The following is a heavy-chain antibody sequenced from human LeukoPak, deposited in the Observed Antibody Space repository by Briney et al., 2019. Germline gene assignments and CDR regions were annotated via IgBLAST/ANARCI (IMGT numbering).Heavy chain of an antibody. CDR1: GFTFDDYA. Sequence: GGSLRLSCAASGFTFDDYAMHWVRQAPGKGLEWVSGISWNSGSIGYADSVKGRFTISRDNSKNTLYLQMNSLRAEDTAVYYCAKSSTYYYDSSGYPIDYWGQGTLVTVSS. CDR2: ISWNSGSI. D-gene: IGHD3-22*01. J-gene: IGHJ4*02. V-gene: IGHV3-9*01. CDR3: AKSSTYYYDSSGYPIDY.